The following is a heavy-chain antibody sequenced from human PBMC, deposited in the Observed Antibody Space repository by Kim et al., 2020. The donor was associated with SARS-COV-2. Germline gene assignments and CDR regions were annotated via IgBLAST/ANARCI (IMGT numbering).Heavy chain of an antibody. Sequence: SETLSLTCAVYGGSLSGYYWSWIRHPSGKGMEWIGEINHSGRTNYNPSLKSRVTISVDTSKNQFSQKLTSVTAADTAVYFCVRSVSNTSGWGSHDCGLWGQAILVTVSS. D-gene: IGHD3-16*01. J-gene: IGHJ4*02. V-gene: IGHV4-34*01. CDR2: INHSGRT. CDR1: GGSLSGYY. CDR3: VRSVSNTSGWGSHDCGL.